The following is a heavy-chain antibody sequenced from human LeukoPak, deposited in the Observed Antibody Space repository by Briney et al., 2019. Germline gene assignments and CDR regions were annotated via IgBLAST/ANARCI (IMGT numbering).Heavy chain of an antibody. D-gene: IGHD5-18*01. CDR1: GGSISSFY. CDR2: IYSSGST. J-gene: IGHJ2*01. Sequence: SETLSLTCTVPGGSISSFYWSWIRQPAGKGLECIGHIYSSGSTIYNPSLKTRVTMSVDTSKNQFSLKLTSVTAADTAVYYCAREDWDTAARNWYFDLWGRGTLVTVSS. CDR3: AREDWDTAARNWYFDL. V-gene: IGHV4-4*07.